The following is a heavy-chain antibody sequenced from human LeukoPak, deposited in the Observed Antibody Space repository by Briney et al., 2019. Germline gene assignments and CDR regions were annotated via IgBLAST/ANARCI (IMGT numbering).Heavy chain of an antibody. CDR2: INPNSGGT. V-gene: IGHV1-2*02. Sequence: ASVKVSCKASGYTFTGYYMHWVRQAPGQGLEWMGWINPNSGGTNYAQKFQGRVTMTRDTSISTAYMELSRLRSDDTAVYYCARDLYDSSGYYYGYWGQGTLSPSPQ. CDR3: ARDLYDSSGYYYGY. CDR1: GYTFTGYY. D-gene: IGHD3-22*01. J-gene: IGHJ4*02.